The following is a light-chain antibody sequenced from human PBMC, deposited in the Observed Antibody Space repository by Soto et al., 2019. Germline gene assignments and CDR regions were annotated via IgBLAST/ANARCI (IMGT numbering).Light chain of an antibody. CDR2: VAS. CDR1: QSVSSSY. J-gene: IGKJ1*01. V-gene: IGKV3-20*01. CDR3: QQYGSSPWT. Sequence: IVLTQSPGTLSLSPGERATLSCRASQSVSSSYLAWYQQKPGQAPRLLIYVASSRAPGIPDRFSGSGSGTDFTLTISRLEPEDFAVYYCQQYGSSPWTFGQGTKVEIK.